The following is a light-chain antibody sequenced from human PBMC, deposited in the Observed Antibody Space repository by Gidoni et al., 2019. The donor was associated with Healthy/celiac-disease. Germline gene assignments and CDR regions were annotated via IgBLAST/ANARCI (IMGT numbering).Light chain of an antibody. V-gene: IGLV2-23*02. Sequence: QSALTPPASVSGSPGQSITISCTGTSSDVGSSNLVSWYQQHPGKAPKLMIYEVSKRPSGVSNRFSGSKSGNTASLTISGLQAEDEADYYCCSYAGSSPEVFGTGTKVTVL. CDR3: CSYAGSSPEV. CDR2: EVS. J-gene: IGLJ1*01. CDR1: SSDVGSSNL.